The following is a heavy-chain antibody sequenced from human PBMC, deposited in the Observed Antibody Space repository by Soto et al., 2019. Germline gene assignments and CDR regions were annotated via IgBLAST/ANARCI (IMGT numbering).Heavy chain of an antibody. Sequence: QVQLVESGGGLVKPGGSLRLSCAASGFTFSDYYMSWIRQAPGKGLEWVSYISSSCSTIYYADSVDGRFTISRDNAKNSLDLQMNSLRAEDTAVYYCARYKSRRVVVAATFDYWGQGALVTVSS. J-gene: IGHJ4*02. CDR2: ISSSCSTI. D-gene: IGHD2-15*01. V-gene: IGHV3-11*01. CDR3: ARYKSRRVVVAATFDY. CDR1: GFTFSDYY.